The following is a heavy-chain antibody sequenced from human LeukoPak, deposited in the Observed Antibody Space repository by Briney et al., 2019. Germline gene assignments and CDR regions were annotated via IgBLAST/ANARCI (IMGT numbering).Heavy chain of an antibody. J-gene: IGHJ4*02. D-gene: IGHD5-24*01. V-gene: IGHV3-74*01. CDR2: INSDGSCT. Sequence: GGSLRLSCAASGFTFSSYWMHWVRQAPGKGLVWVSRINSDGSCTSYADSVKGRFTISRDNAKNTLYLQMNSLRAEDTAVYYCARGDGDLLGFPEDYFDYWGQGTLVTVSS. CDR1: GFTFSSYW. CDR3: ARGDGDLLGFPEDYFDY.